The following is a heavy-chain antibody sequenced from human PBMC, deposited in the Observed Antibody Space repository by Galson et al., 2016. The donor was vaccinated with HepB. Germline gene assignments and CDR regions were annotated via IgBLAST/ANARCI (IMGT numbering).Heavy chain of an antibody. J-gene: IGHJ4*02. CDR1: GGSISSSGYY. V-gene: IGHV4-39*07. Sequence: SETLSLTCTVSGGSISSSGYYWGWIRQPPGKGLEWIGSIYYSGSTYYNPSLKSRVTISVDTSKNQFSLKLSSVTAADTAVYYCARTWQYYYDSSGYYRRGGVDYWGQGTLVTVSS. CDR2: IYYSGST. CDR3: ARTWQYYYDSSGYYRRGGVDY. D-gene: IGHD3-22*01.